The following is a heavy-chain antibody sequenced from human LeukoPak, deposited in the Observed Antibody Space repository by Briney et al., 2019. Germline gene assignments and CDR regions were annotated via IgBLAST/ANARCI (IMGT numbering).Heavy chain of an antibody. CDR2: ISWNSGSI. CDR3: AKGGGYDYVWGSTPPYYFDY. J-gene: IGHJ4*02. D-gene: IGHD3-16*01. Sequence: GGSLRLSCAASGFTFDGYAMHWVRQAPGKGLEWVSGISWNSGSIGYADSVKGRFTISRDNAKNSLYLQMNSLRAEDTALYYCAKGGGYDYVWGSTPPYYFDYWGQGTLVTVSS. CDR1: GFTFDGYA. V-gene: IGHV3-9*01.